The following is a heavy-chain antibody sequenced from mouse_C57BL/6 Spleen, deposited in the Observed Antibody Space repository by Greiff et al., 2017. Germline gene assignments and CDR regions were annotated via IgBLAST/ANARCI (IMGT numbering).Heavy chain of an antibody. J-gene: IGHJ2*01. V-gene: IGHV1-80*01. CDR2: IYPGDGDT. CDR1: GYAFSSYW. CDR3: ARVTMVTHFDY. D-gene: IGHD2-2*01. Sequence: VKLMESGAELVKPGASVKISCKASGYAFSSYWMNWVQQRPGKGLEWIGQIYPGDGDTNYNGKFKGKATLTADKSSSTAYMHLSSLTSEDSAVYFCARVTMVTHFDYWGQGTTLTVSS.